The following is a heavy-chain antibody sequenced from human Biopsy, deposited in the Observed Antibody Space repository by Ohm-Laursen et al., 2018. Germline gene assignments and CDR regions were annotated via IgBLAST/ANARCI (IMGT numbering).Heavy chain of an antibody. D-gene: IGHD3-22*01. CDR2: VYYTGST. V-gene: IGHV4-59*01. CDR3: ARDRGYYSDRTVPGYFDL. CDR1: GDSISSYY. J-gene: IGHJ2*01. Sequence: TLSLTCTVSGDSISSYYWSWIRQPPGKGLEWIGYVYYTGSTDYNPSLQSRVTISVDTSKNHFSLRLRSVTPADTAIYCARDRGYYSDRTVPGYFDLWGRGTLVTVPS.